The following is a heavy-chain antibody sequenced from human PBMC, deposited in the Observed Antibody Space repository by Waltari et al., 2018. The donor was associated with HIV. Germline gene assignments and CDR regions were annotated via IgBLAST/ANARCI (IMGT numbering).Heavy chain of an antibody. D-gene: IGHD3-10*01. CDR1: GGSISSGYYY. CDR3: ARALDYYESGSFPWWFFDL. Sequence: QVQLRESGPGLVKPSQTLSLTCTVSGGSISSGYYYWSWIRQPAGKGLEWIGRVYTSASTNSNPSLKSRVTISVDTSNNQFSLKLSSVTAADTAVYYCARALDYYESGSFPWWFFDLWGRGTLVTVTS. J-gene: IGHJ2*01. CDR2: VYTSAST. V-gene: IGHV4-61*02.